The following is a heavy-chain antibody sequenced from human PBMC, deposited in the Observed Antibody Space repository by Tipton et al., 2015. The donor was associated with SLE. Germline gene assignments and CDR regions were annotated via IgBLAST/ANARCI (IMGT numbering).Heavy chain of an antibody. CDR3: ARDGAARGDFDY. J-gene: IGHJ4*02. CDR1: GGSISSSSYY. D-gene: IGHD6-6*01. CDR2: IYYSGST. V-gene: IGHV4-39*07. Sequence: TLSLTCAVYGGSISSSSYYWGWIRQPPGKGLEWIGSIYYSGSTYYNPSLKSRVTISVDTSKNQFSLKLSSVTAADTAVYYCARDGAARGDFDYWGQGTLVTVSS.